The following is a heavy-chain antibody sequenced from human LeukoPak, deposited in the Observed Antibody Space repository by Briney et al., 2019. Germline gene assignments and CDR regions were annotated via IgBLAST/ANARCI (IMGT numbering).Heavy chain of an antibody. CDR2: ISDDGSNK. CDR3: ARVLDSGTPVYYYYGMDV. Sequence: EAGRSLRLSCAASGFTFSSYAMHWVRQAPGKGLEWVAVISDDGSNKYYADSVKGRFTISRDNSKNTLYLQMSSLRAEDTAVYYCARVLDSGTPVYYYYGMDVWGQGTTVTVSS. D-gene: IGHD3-10*01. J-gene: IGHJ6*02. CDR1: GFTFSSYA. V-gene: IGHV3-30*04.